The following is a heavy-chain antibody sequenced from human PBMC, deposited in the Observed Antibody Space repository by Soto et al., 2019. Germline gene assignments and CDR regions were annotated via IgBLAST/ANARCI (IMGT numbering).Heavy chain of an antibody. D-gene: IGHD3-10*01. Sequence: LGESLKISCKGSGYSFTSYWIGWVRQMPGKGLEWMGIIYPGDSDTRYSPSFQGQVTISADKSISTAYLQWSSLKASDTAMYYCATNTMVRGVIHWFDPWGQGTLVTVSS. CDR1: GYSFTSYW. J-gene: IGHJ5*02. V-gene: IGHV5-51*01. CDR3: ATNTMVRGVIHWFDP. CDR2: IYPGDSDT.